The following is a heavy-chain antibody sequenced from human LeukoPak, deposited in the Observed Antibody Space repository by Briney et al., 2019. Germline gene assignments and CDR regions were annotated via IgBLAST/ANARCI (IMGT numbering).Heavy chain of an antibody. V-gene: IGHV1-69*06. CDR1: VGTFSSYA. CDR2: IIPIFGTA. CDR3: ARGRRATIFRHDAFDI. J-gene: IGHJ3*02. D-gene: IGHD5-12*01. Sequence: GASVKVSCKASVGTFSSYAISWVRQAPGHGLEWMGGIIPIFGTANYAQKFQGRVTITADKSTSTAYMELSSLRSEDTAVYYCARGRRATIFRHDAFDIWGQGTMVTVSS.